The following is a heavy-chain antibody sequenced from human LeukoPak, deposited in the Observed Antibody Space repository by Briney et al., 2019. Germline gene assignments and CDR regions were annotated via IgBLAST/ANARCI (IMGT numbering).Heavy chain of an antibody. D-gene: IGHD5-24*01. CDR3: ARARDAYRLADNHDAFDI. J-gene: IGHJ3*02. CDR2: IIPIFGTA. V-gene: IGHV1-69*06. CDR1: GGTFSSYA. Sequence: SVKVSCKASGGTFSSYAISWVRQAPGQGLEWMGGIIPIFGTANYAQKFQGRVTITADKSTSTAYMELSSLRSEDTAVYYCARARDAYRLADNHDAFDIWGQGTMVTVSS.